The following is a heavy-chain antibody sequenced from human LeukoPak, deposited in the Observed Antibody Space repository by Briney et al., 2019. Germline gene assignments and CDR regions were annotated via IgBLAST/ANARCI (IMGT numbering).Heavy chain of an antibody. D-gene: IGHD2-2*01. CDR1: GGSLSSYY. Sequence: PSETLSLTCTVSGGSLSSYYWSWIRQPPGKGLEWIGYIYYSGSTNYNPSLTSRVTISVDTSKNQFSLKLSSVTAADTAGDYCARVEVGGGFDPWGQGTLVTVSS. CDR3: ARVEVGGGFDP. CDR2: IYYSGST. V-gene: IGHV4-59*01. J-gene: IGHJ5*02.